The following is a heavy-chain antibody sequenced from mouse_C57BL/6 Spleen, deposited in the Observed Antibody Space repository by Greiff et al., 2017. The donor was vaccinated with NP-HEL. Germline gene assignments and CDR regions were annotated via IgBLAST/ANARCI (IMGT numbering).Heavy chain of an antibody. J-gene: IGHJ2*01. CDR2: INPGSGGT. CDR3: ARGNRQLRLLDY. Sequence: QVHVKQSGAELVRPGTSVKVSCKASGYAFTNYLIEWVKQRPGQGLEWIGVINPGSGGTNYNEKFKGKATLTADKSSSTAYMQLSSLTSEDSAVYFCARGNRQLRLLDYWGQGTTLTVSS. CDR1: GYAFTNYL. D-gene: IGHD3-2*02. V-gene: IGHV1-54*01.